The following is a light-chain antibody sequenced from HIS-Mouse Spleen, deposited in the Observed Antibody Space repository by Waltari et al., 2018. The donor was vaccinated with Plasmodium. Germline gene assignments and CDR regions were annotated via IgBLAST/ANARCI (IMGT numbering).Light chain of an antibody. Sequence: DIQMTQSPSSLPASVGDRVPTTCQASQDISNYLNSYQQKPGKAPKLLIYDASNLETGVPSRFSGSGSGTDFTFTISSLQPEDIATYYCQQYDNLPPLFTFGPGTKVDIK. J-gene: IGKJ3*01. CDR2: DAS. CDR3: QQYDNLPPLFT. CDR1: QDISNY. V-gene: IGKV1-33*01.